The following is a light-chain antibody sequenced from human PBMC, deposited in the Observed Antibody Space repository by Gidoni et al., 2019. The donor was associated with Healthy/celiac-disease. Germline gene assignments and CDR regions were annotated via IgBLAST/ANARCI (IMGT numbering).Light chain of an antibody. Sequence: DIHMTQSPSTLSASVGDRVTITCRASQSISSWLAWYQQKPGKAPKLLIYKASSLESGVPSRFSGSGSGTEFTLTISSLQPDDFATYYCQQYNSYSLTFXGXTKVEIK. J-gene: IGKJ4*01. V-gene: IGKV1-5*03. CDR3: QQYNSYSLT. CDR1: QSISSW. CDR2: KAS.